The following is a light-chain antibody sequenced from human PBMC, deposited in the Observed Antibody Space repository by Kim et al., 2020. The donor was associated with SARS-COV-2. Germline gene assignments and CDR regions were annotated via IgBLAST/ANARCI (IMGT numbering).Light chain of an antibody. V-gene: IGKV1-39*01. J-gene: IGKJ4*01. CDR3: QHSVSTPLT. CDR1: QTIKIY. CDR2: GAS. Sequence: DIQMTQSPSSLSASVGDRVTITCRASQTIKIYLNWYQQKPGKAPKLLIYGASSLQSGVPSRFSGSGSGTDITLTITSLQPEDFATYYWQHSVSTPLTFGGGTKVDIK.